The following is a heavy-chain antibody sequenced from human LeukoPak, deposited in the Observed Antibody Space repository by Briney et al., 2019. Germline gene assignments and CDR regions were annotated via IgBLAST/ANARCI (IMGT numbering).Heavy chain of an antibody. CDR2: MFYSGST. Sequence: PSETLSLTCTVSGGSISSSYWIWIRQPPGKGLEWIGYMFYSGSTNYNPSLKSRVTISVDTSKNQFSLKLSSVTAADTAVYYCARRGSSSWEIDYWGQGTLVTVSS. CDR1: GGSISSSY. D-gene: IGHD6-13*01. J-gene: IGHJ4*02. V-gene: IGHV4-59*08. CDR3: ARRGSSSWEIDY.